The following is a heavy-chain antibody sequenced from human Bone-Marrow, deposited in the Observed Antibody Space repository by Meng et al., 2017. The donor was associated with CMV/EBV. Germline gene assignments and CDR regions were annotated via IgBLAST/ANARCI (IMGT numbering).Heavy chain of an antibody. CDR1: GVTFSSYA. J-gene: IGHJ5*02. V-gene: IGHV3-30-3*01. Sequence: VGSLRLFCAASGVTFSSYAMRWVRQAPGKGLEWVAVISYDGSNKYYADSVKGRFTISRDNSKNTLYLQMNSLRAEDTAVYYCARARPLRYCSSTSCYNGWFDPWGQGTLVTVSS. CDR3: ARARPLRYCSSTSCYNGWFDP. D-gene: IGHD2-2*02. CDR2: ISYDGSNK.